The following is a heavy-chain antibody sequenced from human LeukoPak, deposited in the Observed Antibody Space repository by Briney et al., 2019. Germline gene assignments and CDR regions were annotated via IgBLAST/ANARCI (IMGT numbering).Heavy chain of an antibody. CDR3: ARGNCTSISCFTFDY. V-gene: IGHV3-53*01. D-gene: IGHD2-2*01. Sequence: GGSLRLSCAASGFTVSSNFMTWVRQAPGKGLEWVSIIYSGGSTYLADSVKGRFTISRGISKNTLYLQMNNLRAEDTAVYSCARGNCTSISCFTFDYWGQGTQVTVSS. CDR2: IYSGGST. CDR1: GFTVSSNF. J-gene: IGHJ4*02.